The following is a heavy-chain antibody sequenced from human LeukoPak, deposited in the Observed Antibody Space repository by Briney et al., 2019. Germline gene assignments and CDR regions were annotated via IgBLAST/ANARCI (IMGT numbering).Heavy chain of an antibody. CDR3: VRDLEGYYHI. J-gene: IGHJ4*02. CDR2: IKRDGSEK. D-gene: IGHD3-22*01. Sequence: GGSLRLSCAASGFTFSYYWMSWVRQAPGKGLEWVANIKRDGSEKYYVGSVKGRFTISRDNAKNSLYLQMNSLGAEDTAVYYCVRDLEGYYHIWGQGTLVTVSS. CDR1: GFTFSYYW. V-gene: IGHV3-7*01.